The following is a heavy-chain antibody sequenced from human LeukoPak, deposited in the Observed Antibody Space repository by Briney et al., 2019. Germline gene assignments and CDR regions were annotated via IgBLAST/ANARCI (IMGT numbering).Heavy chain of an antibody. Sequence: KLSGPTLVNPTQTLTLTCTFSGFSLSTRGLGVGWIRQPPGKALEWLAFIYWDDDKYYSPFLKSRLTITKDTPKNQVVLSMTNMDPVDTATYFCAHANYYSYFMDVWGKGTTVTVSS. CDR3: AHANYYSYFMDV. J-gene: IGHJ6*03. CDR1: GFSLSTRGLG. V-gene: IGHV2-5*02. CDR2: IYWDDDK.